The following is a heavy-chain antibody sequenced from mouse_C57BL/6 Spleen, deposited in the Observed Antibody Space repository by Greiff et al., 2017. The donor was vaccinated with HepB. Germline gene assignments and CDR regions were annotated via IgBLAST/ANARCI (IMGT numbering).Heavy chain of an antibody. V-gene: IGHV1-19*01. CDR2: INPYNGGT. J-gene: IGHJ3*01. CDR3: ARRDYYYGSGGPAWFAY. Sequence: VQLQQSGPVLVKPGASVKMSCKASGYTFTDYYMNWVKQSHGKSLEWIGVINPYNGGTSYNQKFKGKATLTVDKSSSTAYMELNSLTSEDSAVYYCARRDYYYGSGGPAWFAYWGQGTLVTVSA. CDR1: GYTFTDYY. D-gene: IGHD1-1*01.